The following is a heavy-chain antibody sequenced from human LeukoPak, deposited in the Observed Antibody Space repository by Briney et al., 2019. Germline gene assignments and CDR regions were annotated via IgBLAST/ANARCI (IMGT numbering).Heavy chain of an antibody. CDR2: IYYSGST. J-gene: IGHJ4*02. D-gene: IGHD4-11*01. CDR3: ARLMVKYSNYEGGSVFDY. CDR1: GGSISSSSYY. V-gene: IGHV4-39*01. Sequence: SETLSLTCTVSGGSISSSSYYWGWIRQPPGKGLEWIGSIYYSGSTYYNPSLKSRVTISVDTSKNQFSLKLSSVTAADTAVYYCARLMVKYSNYEGGSVFDYWGQGTLVTVSS.